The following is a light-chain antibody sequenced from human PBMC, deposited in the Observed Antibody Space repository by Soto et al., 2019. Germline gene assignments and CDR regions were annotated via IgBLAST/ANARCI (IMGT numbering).Light chain of an antibody. CDR2: NTN. J-gene: IGLJ2*01. CDR3: LLYLSGHVRL. V-gene: IGLV7-43*01. Sequence: QAVVTQEPSLTVSPGGTVTLTCASSTGEVTSGYFPNWIQQKPGQAPRSLIYNTNNKYSWTPARFSGSLLGGKAVLTLSGVQPEDEADYYCLLYLSGHVRLFGGGTKVTVL. CDR1: TGEVTSGYF.